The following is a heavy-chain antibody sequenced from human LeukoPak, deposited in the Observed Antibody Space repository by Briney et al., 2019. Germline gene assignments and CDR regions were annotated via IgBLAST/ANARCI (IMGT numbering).Heavy chain of an antibody. Sequence: SETLSLTCTVSGGSISNYYWSWIRQPPGKGLEWIGYIFYSGLTNYNPSPKSRVTISVDTSKNQFSLKLSSVTAADTAVYYCARHGRTSYGMDVWGQGTTVTVSS. D-gene: IGHD3/OR15-3a*01. J-gene: IGHJ6*02. CDR3: ARHGRTSYGMDV. CDR2: IFYSGLT. V-gene: IGHV4-59*08. CDR1: GGSISNYY.